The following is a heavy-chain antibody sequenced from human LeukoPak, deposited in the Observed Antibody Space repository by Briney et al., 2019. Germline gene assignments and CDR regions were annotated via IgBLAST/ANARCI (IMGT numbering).Heavy chain of an antibody. CDR2: ISGSDGST. J-gene: IGHJ4*02. D-gene: IGHD2-15*01. CDR1: GFIFTNYA. CDR3: AKLRSGDPVAATHY. Sequence: GGSLRLSCAASGFIFTNYAMSWVRQAPGKGLEWVSTISGSDGSTYYADSVKGRFTISRDNSKNTLYLQMNSLRVDDTAVYYCAKLRSGDPVAATHYWGQGTLVTVSS. V-gene: IGHV3-23*01.